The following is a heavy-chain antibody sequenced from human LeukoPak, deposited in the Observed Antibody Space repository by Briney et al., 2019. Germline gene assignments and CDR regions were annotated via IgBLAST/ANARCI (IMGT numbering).Heavy chain of an antibody. CDR3: AKDGGHSGSYFYFDY. CDR1: GFTFSSYA. CDR2: ISYDGSNK. J-gene: IGHJ4*02. Sequence: GGSLRLSCAASGFTFSSYAMSWVRQAPGKGLEWVAVISYDGSNKYYADSVKGRFTISRDNSKNTLYLQMNSLRAEDTAVYYCAKDGGHSGSYFYFDYWGQGTLVTVSS. V-gene: IGHV3-30*18. D-gene: IGHD1-26*01.